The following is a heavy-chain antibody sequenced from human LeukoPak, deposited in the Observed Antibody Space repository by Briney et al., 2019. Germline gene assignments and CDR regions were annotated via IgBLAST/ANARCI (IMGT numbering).Heavy chain of an antibody. J-gene: IGHJ4*02. CDR1: GFTVSSNF. V-gene: IGHV3-53*01. CDR2: IYSGGST. Sequence: GGSLRLSCAASGFTVSSNFMSWVRQAPGKGLEWVSVIYSGGSTYYADSVKGRFTISRDNSRNTLYLQMNSLRAEDTAVYFGARGSFGLFRYDFDCWGQGTVVTVSS. D-gene: IGHD3/OR15-3a*01. CDR3: ARGSFGLFRYDFDC.